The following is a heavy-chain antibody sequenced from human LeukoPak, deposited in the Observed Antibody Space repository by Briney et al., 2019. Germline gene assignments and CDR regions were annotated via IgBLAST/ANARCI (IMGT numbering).Heavy chain of an antibody. J-gene: IGHJ4*02. V-gene: IGHV4-39*01. CDR2: IYYSGST. CDR1: GGSFSSSSYY. D-gene: IGHD1-1*01. Sequence: SETLSLTCTVSGGSFSSSSYYWGWIRQPPGRGLEWIGTIYYSGSTYYNPSLKSRVTISVDTSKNQFSLKLSSMTAADTAVYYCARQGFLEMTKLFDYWGQGTLVTVSS. CDR3: ARQGFLEMTKLFDY.